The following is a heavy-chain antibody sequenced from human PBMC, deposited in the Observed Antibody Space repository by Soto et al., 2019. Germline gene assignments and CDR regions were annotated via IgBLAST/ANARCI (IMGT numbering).Heavy chain of an antibody. V-gene: IGHV1-3*01. D-gene: IGHD2-8*01. J-gene: IGHJ5*02. Sequence: ASVKVSCKASGYTFTSYAMHWVRQAPGQRLEWMGWINAGNGNTKYSQKFQGRVTITRDTSASTAYMELSSLRSEDTAVYYCARGLGYCTNGVCYTAYNWFDPWGQGTLVTVSS. CDR3: ARGLGYCTNGVCYTAYNWFDP. CDR2: INAGNGNT. CDR1: GYTFTSYA.